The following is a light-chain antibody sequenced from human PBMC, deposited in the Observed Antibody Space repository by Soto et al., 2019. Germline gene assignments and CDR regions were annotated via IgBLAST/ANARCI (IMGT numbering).Light chain of an antibody. CDR3: SSYTSSSTRV. CDR2: EVS. CDR1: SSDVGGYNY. Sequence: QSVLTQPASVSGSPGQSITISCTGTSSDVGGYNYVSWYQQHPGKAPKLMIYEVSNRPSGVSNRFSGSKPGNTASLTISGLQGEDEADYYCSSYTSSSTRVFGGGTKLTVL. J-gene: IGLJ3*02. V-gene: IGLV2-14*01.